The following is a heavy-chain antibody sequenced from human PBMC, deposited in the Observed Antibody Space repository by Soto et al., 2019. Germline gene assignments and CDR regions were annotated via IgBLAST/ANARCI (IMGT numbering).Heavy chain of an antibody. CDR2: VSVPSGDT. V-gene: IGHV1-18*01. D-gene: IGHD2-15*01. Sequence: ASVKVSCKASGYSFSSFGISWVRQAPGQGLEWVGWVSVPSGDTSSAQNFQGRVTVTTDTSTSTAYMEVGSLRSDDTAVYYCARKCRSAGSCYIEYWGEGTLVTVSS. CDR3: ARKCRSAGSCYIEY. CDR1: GYSFSSFG. J-gene: IGHJ4*02.